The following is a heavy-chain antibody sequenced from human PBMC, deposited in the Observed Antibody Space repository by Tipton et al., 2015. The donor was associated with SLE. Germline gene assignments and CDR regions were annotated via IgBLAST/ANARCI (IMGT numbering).Heavy chain of an antibody. CDR2: IYYSGST. D-gene: IGHD4-11*01. Sequence: TLSLTCTVSGGSISSYYWNWVRQPPGKGLEWIGYIYYSGSTNYNPSLKSRVTISVDKTQNQFSLRLSSGSAADTAVYYCACDYSTSDYSYYYMDVWGKGLTVTVSS. CDR3: ACDYSTSDYSYYYMDV. J-gene: IGHJ6*03. CDR1: GGSISSYY. V-gene: IGHV4-59*01.